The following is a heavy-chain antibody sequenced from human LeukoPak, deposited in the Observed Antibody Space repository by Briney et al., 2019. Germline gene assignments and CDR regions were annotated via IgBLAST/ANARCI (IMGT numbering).Heavy chain of an antibody. J-gene: IGHJ4*02. Sequence: SETLSLTCTVSGGSISSYYWSWIRQPPGKGLEWIGYIYYSGSTNYNPSLKSRVTISVDTSKNQFSLKLSSVTAADTAVYYCARQSSGYYPFDYWGQGTLVTVSS. D-gene: IGHD3-22*01. CDR1: GGSISSYY. CDR3: ARQSSGYYPFDY. CDR2: IYYSGST. V-gene: IGHV4-59*08.